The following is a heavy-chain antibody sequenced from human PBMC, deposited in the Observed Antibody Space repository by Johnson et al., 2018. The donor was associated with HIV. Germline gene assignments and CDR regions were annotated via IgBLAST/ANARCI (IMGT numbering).Heavy chain of an antibody. CDR2: ISGGGGST. J-gene: IGHJ3*02. D-gene: IGHD4-17*01. V-gene: IGHV3-23*04. CDR1: GFTFSSYV. Sequence: VQLVESGGGLVQPGGSLRLSCAASGFTFSSYVMSWVRQAPGKGLEWVSGISGGGGSTDYADSVKGRFTISRDNSKNTLFLQMNSLRAEDTATYYCAKDEWRDYGEWGNAFDIWGQGTMVTVSS. CDR3: AKDEWRDYGEWGNAFDI.